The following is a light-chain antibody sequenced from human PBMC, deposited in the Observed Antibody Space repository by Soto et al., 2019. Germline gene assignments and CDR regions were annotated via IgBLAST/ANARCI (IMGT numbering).Light chain of an antibody. CDR1: SSDVGSYNL. J-gene: IGLJ1*01. V-gene: IGLV2-23*01. CDR2: EAT. CDR3: CSYAGSSTYV. Sequence: QSALTQPASVSGSPGQSITISCTGTSSDVGSYNLVSWYQQHPGKAPKFMIYEATKRPSGVSNRYSGSKSGNTASLTNSGLQAEDEADYYCCSYAGSSTYVFGTGTKVTVL.